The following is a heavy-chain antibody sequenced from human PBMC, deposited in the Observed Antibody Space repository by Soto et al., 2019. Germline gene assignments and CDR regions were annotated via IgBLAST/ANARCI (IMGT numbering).Heavy chain of an antibody. CDR1: GASINSGGYY. D-gene: IGHD1-1*01. Sequence: SETLSLTCTVSGASINSGGYYWSWIRQLPGKGLEWIGYIYFSGSTYYNPSLESRVTISLDTSQNQFSLKLSSVTAADTAVYYCASGNAWKVLLAYWGQGTLVTVSS. CDR2: IYFSGST. J-gene: IGHJ4*02. CDR3: ASGNAWKVLLAY. V-gene: IGHV4-31*03.